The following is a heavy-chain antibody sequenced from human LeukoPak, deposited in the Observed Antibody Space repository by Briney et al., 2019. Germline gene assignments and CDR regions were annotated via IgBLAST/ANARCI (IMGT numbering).Heavy chain of an antibody. Sequence: GESLKISCKDSGYSFTSYWIGWVRQMPGKGLEWMGIIYPGDSDTRYIPSFQGQVTFSADKSISTAYLQWSSLTASDTAVYYCARLNWNYAYFYMDVWGKGTTVTVSS. J-gene: IGHJ6*03. CDR2: IYPGDSDT. CDR3: ARLNWNYAYFYMDV. V-gene: IGHV5-51*01. CDR1: GYSFTSYW. D-gene: IGHD1-7*01.